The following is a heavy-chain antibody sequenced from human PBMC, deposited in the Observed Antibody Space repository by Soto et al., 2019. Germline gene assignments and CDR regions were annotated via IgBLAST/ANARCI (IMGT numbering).Heavy chain of an antibody. J-gene: IGHJ4*02. V-gene: IGHV3-49*04. CDR1: GFTFADYA. D-gene: IGHD3-3*01. Sequence: SLRLSCTASGFTFADYAMSWVRQAPGKGLEWVGFIRSKAYGGTTEYAASVKGRFTISRDDSKSIAYLQMNSLKTEDTAVYYCTREGGYYSFFDYWGQGTLVTLSS. CDR3: TREGGYYSFFDY. CDR2: IRSKAYGGTT.